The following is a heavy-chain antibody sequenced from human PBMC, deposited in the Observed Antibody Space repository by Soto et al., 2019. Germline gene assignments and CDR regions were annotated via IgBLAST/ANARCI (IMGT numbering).Heavy chain of an antibody. CDR2: IYYSGST. Sequence: SETLSLTCTVCGGSISSVGYYWSWIRQHPGKGLEWIGYIYYSGSTYYNPSLKSRVTISVATSKNQLSLKLSSVTAADTAVYYCARVMKGKYSYYYYGMDVWGQGTTVTVSS. V-gene: IGHV4-31*03. CDR1: GGSISSVGYY. J-gene: IGHJ6*02. D-gene: IGHD2-15*01. CDR3: ARVMKGKYSYYYYGMDV.